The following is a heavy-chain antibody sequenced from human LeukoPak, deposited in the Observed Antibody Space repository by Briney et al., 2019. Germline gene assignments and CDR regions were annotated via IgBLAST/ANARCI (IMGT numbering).Heavy chain of an antibody. J-gene: IGHJ4*02. V-gene: IGHV3-7*01. D-gene: IGHD2-2*01. CDR1: GFTFNTHW. Sequence: GGSLRLSCEASGFTFNTHWMNWVRHAPGKGLEWMANISPDGDDEVYVDSVKGRFTISRDNAKNSVYLQMNNLRAEDTAVYYCSGRSGFSSIYWGQGILVTVSS. CDR2: ISPDGDDE. CDR3: SGRSGFSSIY.